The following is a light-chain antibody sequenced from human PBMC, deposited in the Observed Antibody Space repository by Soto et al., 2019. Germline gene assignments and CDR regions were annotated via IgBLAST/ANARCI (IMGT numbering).Light chain of an antibody. J-gene: IGKJ2*01. CDR3: MQALQTPYT. CDR1: QSLLHSNGYNY. CDR2: LGS. V-gene: IGKV2-28*01. Sequence: DIVMTQSPLSLPVTPGEPASISCRSSQSLLHSNGYNYLDWYLQKPGQSPQLLNYLGSNRASGVPDRFRGSGSGTDCTLKISRVEAEDVGVYYCMQALQTPYTFGQGTKLEIK.